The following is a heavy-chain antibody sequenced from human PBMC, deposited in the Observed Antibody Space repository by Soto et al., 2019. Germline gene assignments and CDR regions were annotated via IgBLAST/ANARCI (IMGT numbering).Heavy chain of an antibody. CDR2: ISAYNGNT. J-gene: IGHJ4*02. CDR1: GYTFTSYG. Sequence: ASVKDSCKASGYTFTSYGISWVRQAPGQGLEWMGWISAYNGNTNYAQKLQGRVTMTTDTSTSTAYMELRSLRSDDAAVYYCARDSPGVVITTRFGYWGQGTLVTVSS. V-gene: IGHV1-18*01. CDR3: ARDSPGVVITTRFGY. D-gene: IGHD3-22*01.